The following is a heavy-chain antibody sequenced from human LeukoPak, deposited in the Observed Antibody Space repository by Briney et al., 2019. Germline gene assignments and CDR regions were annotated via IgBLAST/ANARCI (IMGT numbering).Heavy chain of an antibody. J-gene: IGHJ6*03. CDR1: GFTFSRYW. CDR2: IKSKTDGGTT. V-gene: IGHV3-15*01. D-gene: IGHD3-10*01. Sequence: PGGSLRLSCAASGFTFSRYWMTWVRQAPGKGLEWVGRIKSKTDGGTTDYAAPVKGRFTISRDDSKNTLYLQMNSLKTEDTAVYYCTTITMDTGLYMDVWGKGTTVTVSS. CDR3: TTITMDTGLYMDV.